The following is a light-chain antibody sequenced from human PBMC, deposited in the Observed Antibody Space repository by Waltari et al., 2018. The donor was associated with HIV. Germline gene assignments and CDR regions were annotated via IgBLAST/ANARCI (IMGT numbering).Light chain of an antibody. V-gene: IGKV1-9*01. CDR3: QQLNFYPRT. CDR1: EDINSN. J-gene: IGKJ1*01. CDR2: SAS. Sequence: DIQLTQSPSFVSASVGDRVTISCRASEDINSNLAWYQQKPGRAPKLLIYSASTLQSGVPSTFSGSGSGTDFTLTISALQPEDFATYYCQQLNFYPRTFGQGTKVEIK.